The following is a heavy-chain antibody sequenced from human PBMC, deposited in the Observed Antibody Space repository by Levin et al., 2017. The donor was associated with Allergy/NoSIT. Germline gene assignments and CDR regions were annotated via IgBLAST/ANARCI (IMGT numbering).Heavy chain of an antibody. Sequence: GESLKISCKASGYTFTSYAMNWVRQAPGQGLEWMGWINTNTGNPTYAQGFTGRFVFSLDTSVSTAYLQISSLKAEDTAVYYCARVFFIAVAGTTVGAFDIWGQGTMVTVSS. CDR2: INTNTGNP. D-gene: IGHD6-19*01. V-gene: IGHV7-4-1*02. CDR1: GYTFTSYA. CDR3: ARVFFIAVAGTTVGAFDI. J-gene: IGHJ3*02.